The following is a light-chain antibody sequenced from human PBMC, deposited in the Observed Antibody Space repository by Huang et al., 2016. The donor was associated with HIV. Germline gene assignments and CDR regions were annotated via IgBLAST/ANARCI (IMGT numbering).Light chain of an antibody. Sequence: EIVMTQSPGTLSVSPGERAPLACRASHNVNNNLAWDQQKPGQAPRLFVYGASTRATGIPARFGGSGSGKEFPLTISSLQSEDFGVYYCQQSNGWPLTFGGGTKVEIK. V-gene: IGKV3-15*01. CDR3: QQSNGWPLT. CDR1: HNVNNN. CDR2: GAS. J-gene: IGKJ4*01.